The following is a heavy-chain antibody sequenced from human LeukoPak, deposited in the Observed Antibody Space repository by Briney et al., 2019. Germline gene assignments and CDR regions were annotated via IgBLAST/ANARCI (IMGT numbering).Heavy chain of an antibody. Sequence: ASVKVSCKASGYTFTGYYMHWVRQAPGQGLEWMGWINPNSGGTNYAQKFQGRVTMTRDTSISTAYMELSRLRSGDTAVYYCASRAAVAGTGDYWGQGTLVTVSS. J-gene: IGHJ4*02. D-gene: IGHD6-19*01. CDR1: GYTFTGYY. CDR3: ASRAAVAGTGDY. V-gene: IGHV1-2*02. CDR2: INPNSGGT.